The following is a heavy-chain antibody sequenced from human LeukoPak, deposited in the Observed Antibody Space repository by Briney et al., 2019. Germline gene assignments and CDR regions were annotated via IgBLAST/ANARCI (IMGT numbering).Heavy chain of an antibody. J-gene: IGHJ4*02. Sequence: ASVKVSCKASGYTFTGYCMHWVRQAPGQGLEWMGWINPHSGGTNYAQKFQGRVTLTRDTSISTVYMELTRLTSDDTSVYHCARGDCTNTNCYSFDYWGQGTLVTVSS. CDR2: INPHSGGT. CDR1: GYTFTGYC. V-gene: IGHV1-2*02. CDR3: ARGDCTNTNCYSFDY. D-gene: IGHD2-2*01.